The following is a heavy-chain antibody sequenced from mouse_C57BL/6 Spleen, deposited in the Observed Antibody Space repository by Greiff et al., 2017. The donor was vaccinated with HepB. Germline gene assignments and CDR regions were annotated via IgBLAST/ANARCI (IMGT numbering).Heavy chain of an antibody. J-gene: IGHJ3*01. CDR3: AKWGGNDGNYIAY. V-gene: IGHV2-5*01. CDR1: GFSLTSYG. D-gene: IGHD2-1*01. CDR2: IWSGGST. Sequence: VMLVESGPGLVQPSQSLSITCTVSGFSLTSYGVHWVRQSPGKGLEWLGVIWSGGSTDYNAAFMSRLSITKDNSKSQVFFKMNSLQADDTAIYYCAKWGGNDGNYIAYWGQGTLVTVSA.